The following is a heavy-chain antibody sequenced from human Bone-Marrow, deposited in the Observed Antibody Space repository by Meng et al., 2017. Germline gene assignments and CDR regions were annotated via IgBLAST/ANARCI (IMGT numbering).Heavy chain of an antibody. Sequence: QVQLQQWGAGLLKPSETLSLTCAVYGGTFSDYYWSWIRLPPGKGLEWIGEINHSGGTKYTPSLESRVTISIDTSKNQFSLKLSSVTAADTAIYYCARQGDTAMATFDYWGQGTLVTVSS. J-gene: IGHJ4*02. CDR2: INHSGGT. CDR1: GGTFSDYY. CDR3: ARQGDTAMATFDY. D-gene: IGHD5-18*01. V-gene: IGHV4-34*01.